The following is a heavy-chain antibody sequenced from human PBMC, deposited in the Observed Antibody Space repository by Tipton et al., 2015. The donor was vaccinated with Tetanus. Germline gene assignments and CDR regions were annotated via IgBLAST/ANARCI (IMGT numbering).Heavy chain of an antibody. CDR1: GYTFTGYY. CDR3: ARDSPDIGGGMDV. J-gene: IGHJ6*02. V-gene: IGHV1-2*02. D-gene: IGHD2-15*01. CDR2: ISPNSGGT. Sequence: QMVQSGAEVKKPGASVKVSCKASGYTFTGYYMHWVRQAPGQGLEWMGWISPNSGGTNYAQKFQGRVTMTRDTSISTAYMELSRLRSDDTAVYYCARDSPDIGGGMDVWGQGTTVTVSS.